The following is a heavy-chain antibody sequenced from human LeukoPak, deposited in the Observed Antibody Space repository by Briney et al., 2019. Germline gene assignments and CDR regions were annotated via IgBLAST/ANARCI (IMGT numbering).Heavy chain of an antibody. CDR3: AKQSAGSAAWYSLHYDF. CDR1: GFTFSSQA. D-gene: IGHD6-13*01. J-gene: IGHJ4*02. Sequence: GGSLRLSCVASGFTFSSQAMSWVRQAPGKGLYWVSAISGSGGSTFYADSVKGRFTISRDNSKDTLYLQMNGLRAEDTAVYFCAKQSAGSAAWYSLHYDFWGQGTLVTVSS. V-gene: IGHV3-23*01. CDR2: ISGSGGST.